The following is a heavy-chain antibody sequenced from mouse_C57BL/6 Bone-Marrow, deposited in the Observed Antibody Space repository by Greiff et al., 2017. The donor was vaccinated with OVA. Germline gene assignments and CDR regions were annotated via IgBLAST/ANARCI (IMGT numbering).Heavy chain of an antibody. D-gene: IGHD1-1*01. CDR2: INPSSGYT. J-gene: IGHJ3*01. CDR3: ARNDCYGSSCRFAY. V-gene: IGHV1-7*01. Sequence: VQLQQSGAELAKPGASVKLSCKASGYTFTSYWMHWVKQRPGQGLEWIGYINPSSGYTKYNQKFKDKATLTAAKSSSTAYMQLRSLTYEDSAVDSCARNDCYGSSCRFAYWGQGTLVTVSA. CDR1: GYTFTSYW.